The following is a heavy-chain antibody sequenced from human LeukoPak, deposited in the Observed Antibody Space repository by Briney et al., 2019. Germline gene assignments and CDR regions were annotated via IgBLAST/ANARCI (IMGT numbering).Heavy chain of an antibody. CDR2: ISYDGSNK. V-gene: IGHV3-30*18. D-gene: IGHD6-19*01. CDR1: GFTFSSYG. Sequence: GRSLRLSCAASGFTFSSYGMHWVRQAPGKGLEWVAVISYDGSNKYYADSAKGRFTISRDNSKNTLYLQMNSLRAEDTAVYYCANHLGSGWSFHYWGQGTLVTVSS. CDR3: ANHLGSGWSFHY. J-gene: IGHJ4*02.